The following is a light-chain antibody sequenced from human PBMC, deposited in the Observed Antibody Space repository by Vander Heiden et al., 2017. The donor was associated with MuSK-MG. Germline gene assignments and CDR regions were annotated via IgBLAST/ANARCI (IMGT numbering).Light chain of an antibody. V-gene: IGKV2-28*01. CDR1: QILLHSNGYNY. Sequence: DIVMTQSPLSLPVTPGDPASISCRSSQILLHSNGYNYLDWYLQKPGPSPQLLLSVGCNRAAGVTDRFSGRGEGTDFTLKISRGEAEDVGVYYCVQSLQKPLWTFGQGTKVEIK. J-gene: IGKJ1*01. CDR2: VGC. CDR3: VQSLQKPLWT.